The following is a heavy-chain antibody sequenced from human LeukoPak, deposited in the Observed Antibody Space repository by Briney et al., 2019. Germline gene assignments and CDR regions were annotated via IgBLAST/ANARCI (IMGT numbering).Heavy chain of an antibody. J-gene: IGHJ5*02. Sequence: ASVKVSCKASGYTFTTHDINWVRQAAGQGFEWMGWMNPKSGDAGYADKFQGRVAITRDTSINPAYLELSALTSDDTAVYYCARGPFGNCGGGPCHFRDIDNWYDPWGQGTLVTVSS. CDR3: ARGPFGNCGGGPCHFRDIDNWYDP. V-gene: IGHV1-8*03. CDR2: MNPKSGDA. CDR1: GYTFTTHD. D-gene: IGHD2-21*01.